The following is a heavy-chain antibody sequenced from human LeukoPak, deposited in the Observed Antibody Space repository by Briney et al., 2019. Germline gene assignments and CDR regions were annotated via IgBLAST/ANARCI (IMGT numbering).Heavy chain of an antibody. CDR3: AKPRNIAARSHYYFDY. Sequence: GGSLRLSCAASGFTFSDYYMSWIRQAPGKGLEWVSYISSSGSTIYYADSVKGRFTISRDNAKNSLYLQMNSLRAEDTAVYYCAKPRNIAARSHYYFDYWGQGTLVTVSS. J-gene: IGHJ4*02. V-gene: IGHV3-11*04. CDR2: ISSSGSTI. CDR1: GFTFSDYY. D-gene: IGHD6-6*01.